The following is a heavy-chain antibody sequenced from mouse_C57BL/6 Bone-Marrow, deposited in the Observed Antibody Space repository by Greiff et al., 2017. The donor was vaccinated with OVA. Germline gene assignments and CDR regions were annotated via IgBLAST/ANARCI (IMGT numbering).Heavy chain of an antibody. CDR1: GYTFTSYG. V-gene: IGHV1-81*01. CDR2: IYPRSGNT. D-gene: IGHD2-2*01. CDR3: ATGGYYWYFDV. Sequence: QVQLKESGAELARPGASVKLSCKASGYTFTSYGISWVKQRTGQGLEWIGEIYPRSGNTYYNEKFKGKATLTADKSSSTAYMELRSLTSEDSAVYFCATGGYYWYFDVWGTGTTVTVSS. J-gene: IGHJ1*03.